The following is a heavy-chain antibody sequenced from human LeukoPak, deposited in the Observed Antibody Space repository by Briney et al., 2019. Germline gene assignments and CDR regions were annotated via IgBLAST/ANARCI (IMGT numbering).Heavy chain of an antibody. V-gene: IGHV3-23*01. J-gene: IGHJ3*02. Sequence: GGSLRLSCAASGFTFSSYAMNWVRQAPGKGLEWVSSISHSGSISYSDSVKGRFTISRDNSKNTLYLQMSSLRAEDTAIYYCAKELTERWVIDAFDIWGQGTVVTVSS. CDR2: ISHSGSIS. CDR1: GFTFSSYA. D-gene: IGHD2-21*01. CDR3: AKELTERWVIDAFDI.